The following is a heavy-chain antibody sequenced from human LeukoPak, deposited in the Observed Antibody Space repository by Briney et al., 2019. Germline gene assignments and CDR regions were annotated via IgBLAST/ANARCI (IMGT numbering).Heavy chain of an antibody. CDR3: ARQPLDYDFWSGYFDY. Sequence: SQTLSLTCAVSGDSISNGGYSWNWIRQPPGTGLEWIGCIYHSGNTYYNPSLKSRVTISVDRSKNQFSLRLSSVTAADTAVYYCARQPLDYDFWSGYFDYWGQGTQVTVSS. CDR1: GDSISNGGYS. D-gene: IGHD3-3*01. CDR2: IYHSGNT. V-gene: IGHV4-30-2*01. J-gene: IGHJ4*02.